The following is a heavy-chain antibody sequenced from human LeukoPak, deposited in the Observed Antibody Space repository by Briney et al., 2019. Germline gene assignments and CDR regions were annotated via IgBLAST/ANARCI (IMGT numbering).Heavy chain of an antibody. J-gene: IGHJ4*02. CDR1: GFTFSSYG. V-gene: IGHV3-30*02. CDR2: IRYDGSSE. D-gene: IGHD2-15*01. CDR3: ARDCSGGSCGQDY. Sequence: GGSLRLSCAASGFTFSSYGMHWVRQAPGRGLEWVAFIRYDGSSEYYADSVKGRFTISRDNSKNTLSLQMNSRRPEDTAVYYCARDCSGGSCGQDYWGQGTLVTVSS.